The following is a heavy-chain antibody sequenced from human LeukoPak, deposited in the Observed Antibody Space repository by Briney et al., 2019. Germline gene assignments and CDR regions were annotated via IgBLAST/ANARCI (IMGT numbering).Heavy chain of an antibody. CDR2: ISSSSSYM. D-gene: IGHD4-23*01. CDR1: GFTFSTYS. V-gene: IGHV3-21*01. CDR3: ARDRGKTSPYYYVDV. J-gene: IGHJ6*03. Sequence: GGSLRLSCAVSGFTFSTYSMHWVRQAPGKGLEWVSSISSSSSYMNYADSVEGRFTISRDNAENSLYLQMNSLRAEDTAVYYCARDRGKTSPYYYVDVWGKGTTVTVSS.